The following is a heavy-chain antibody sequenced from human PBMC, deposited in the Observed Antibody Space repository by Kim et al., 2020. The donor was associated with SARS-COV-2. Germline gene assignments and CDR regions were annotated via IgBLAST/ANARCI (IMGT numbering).Heavy chain of an antibody. CDR3: ARVDYDFWSGYYMGFDY. D-gene: IGHD3-3*01. V-gene: IGHV3-53*01. J-gene: IGHJ4*02. CDR1: GFTVSSNY. CDR2: IYSGGST. Sequence: GGSLRLSCAASGFTVSSNYMSWVRQAPGKGLEWVSVIYSGGSTYYADSVKGRFTISRDNSKNTLYLQMNSLRAEDTAVYYCARVDYDFWSGYYMGFDYWGQGTLVTVSS.